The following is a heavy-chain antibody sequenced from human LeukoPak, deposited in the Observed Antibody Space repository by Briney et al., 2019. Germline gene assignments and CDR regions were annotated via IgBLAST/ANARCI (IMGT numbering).Heavy chain of an antibody. D-gene: IGHD6-13*01. Sequence: MDWVRQTPGKGLEWISSITTSSSYTFYADSVKGRFTISRDNAKNSLYLQMNSLRAEDTAVYYCARDKGAAAVWFDPWGQGTLVTVSS. J-gene: IGHJ5*02. V-gene: IGHV3-21*01. CDR3: ARDKGAAAVWFDP. CDR2: ITTSSSYT.